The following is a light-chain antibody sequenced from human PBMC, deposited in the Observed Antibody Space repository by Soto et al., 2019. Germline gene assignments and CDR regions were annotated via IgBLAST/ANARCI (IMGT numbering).Light chain of an antibody. J-gene: IGLJ1*01. CDR1: SSNIGAGYD. V-gene: IGLV1-40*01. CDR2: GNS. Sequence: SVLTQPPSVSGAPGQRVTISCTGISSNIGAGYDVHWYQQLPGTAPKLLIYGNSNRPSGVPDRFSGSKSGTSASLAITGLQAEDEADYSCQSYDSSLSGYVFGTGTKHTVL. CDR3: QSYDSSLSGYV.